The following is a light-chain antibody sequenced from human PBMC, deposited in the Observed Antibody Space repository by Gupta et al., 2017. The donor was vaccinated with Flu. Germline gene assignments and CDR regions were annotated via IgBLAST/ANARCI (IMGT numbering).Light chain of an antibody. J-gene: IGKJ1*01. CDR2: WAS. V-gene: IGKV4-1*01. Sequence: DIVMTQSPDSLAVSLGERATTNCKSSQSVFYSSNNKNYLAWYQQKPGQPPKLLIYWASTRESGVPDRFSGSGSGTDFTLTISSLQAEDVAVYYCQQDYSTPPTFGQGTKVEIK. CDR3: QQDYSTPPT. CDR1: QSVFYSSNNKNY.